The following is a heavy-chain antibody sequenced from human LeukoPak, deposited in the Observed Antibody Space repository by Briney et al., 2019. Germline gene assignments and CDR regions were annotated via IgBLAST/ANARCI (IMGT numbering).Heavy chain of an antibody. Sequence: GGSLRLSCAASGFTFSNFAMHWVRQAPGKGQEWVALISYDGSNQYYADSVKGRFTISRDSSKNTLYLQMSSLRAEDTAVYYCARSYRRGAITMLRGVANRGAFDIWGQGTMVTVS. D-gene: IGHD3-10*01. CDR1: GFTFSNFA. V-gene: IGHV3-30*04. CDR3: ARSYRRGAITMLRGVANRGAFDI. CDR2: ISYDGSNQ. J-gene: IGHJ3*02.